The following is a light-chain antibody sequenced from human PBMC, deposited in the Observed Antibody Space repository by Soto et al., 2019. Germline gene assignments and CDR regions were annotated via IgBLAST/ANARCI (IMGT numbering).Light chain of an antibody. Sequence: EIVMTQSPATLSVSPGERATLSCRASQSVSNNLAWYQQKPGQAPRLLIYVASTRATGLPARFSGSGSGTEFTITISSLQSEDFAVYYCQQYNNWHPQITFGQGKRLEIK. V-gene: IGKV3-15*01. CDR3: QQYNNWHPQIT. J-gene: IGKJ5*01. CDR1: QSVSNN. CDR2: VAS.